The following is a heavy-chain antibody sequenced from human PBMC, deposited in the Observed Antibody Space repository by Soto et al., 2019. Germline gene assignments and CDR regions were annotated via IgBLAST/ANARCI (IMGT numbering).Heavy chain of an antibody. CDR1: GCTFTSYD. CDR3: ARGHQNIVLMVYASNWFDP. Sequence: VASVKVSCRASGCTFTSYDINWVRQATGQGLEWMGWMNPNSGNTGYAKKFQGRVTMTRNASISTAYMELSSLRSDETAVYYCARGHQNIVLMVYASNWFDPCGQATVVTVAA. J-gene: IGHJ5*02. V-gene: IGHV1-8*01. D-gene: IGHD2-8*01. CDR2: MNPNSGNT.